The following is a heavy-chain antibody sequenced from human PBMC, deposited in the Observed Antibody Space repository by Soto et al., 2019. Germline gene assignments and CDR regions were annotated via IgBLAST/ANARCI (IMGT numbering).Heavy chain of an antibody. CDR2: ISYDGSKK. J-gene: IGHJ4*02. Sequence: QVQLVESGGGVVQPGTSLRLSCTASGFTFSAYGIHWVRQAPGKGLEWVAVISYDGSKKYYADSVKGRFTISRDNSKNTLYLQMNSLRAEDTAVYYCARDYGSGSYVSFDYWGQGTLVTVSS. V-gene: IGHV3-30*03. CDR3: ARDYGSGSYVSFDY. D-gene: IGHD3-10*01. CDR1: GFTFSAYG.